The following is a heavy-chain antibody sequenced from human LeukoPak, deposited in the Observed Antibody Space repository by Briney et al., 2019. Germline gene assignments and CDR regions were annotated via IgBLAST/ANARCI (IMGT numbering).Heavy chain of an antibody. CDR1: GYSISSGYY. CDR2: IYHSGST. J-gene: IGHJ4*02. D-gene: IGHD2-2*02. Sequence: SETLSLTCTVSGYSISSGYYWGWIRQPPGKGLEWIGSIYHSGSTYYNPSLKSRVTISVDTSKNQFSLKLSSVTAADTAVYYCARQDLTDCSSTSCYSGILDYWGQGTLVTVSS. CDR3: ARQDLTDCSSTSCYSGILDY. V-gene: IGHV4-38-2*02.